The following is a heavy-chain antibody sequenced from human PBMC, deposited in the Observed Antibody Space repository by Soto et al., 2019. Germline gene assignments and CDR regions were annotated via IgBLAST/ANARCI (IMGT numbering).Heavy chain of an antibody. D-gene: IGHD6-19*01. J-gene: IGHJ4*02. CDR1: GGTFSSYT. V-gene: IGHV1-69*08. Sequence: QVQLVQSGAEVKKPGSSVKVSCKASGGTFSSYTISWVRQAPGQGLEWMGRIIPILGIANYAQKFQGRVTITADKSTSTAYMELSSLRSEDTAVYYYAREGSSGRLLYFDYWGQGTLVTVSS. CDR3: AREGSSGRLLYFDY. CDR2: IIPILGIA.